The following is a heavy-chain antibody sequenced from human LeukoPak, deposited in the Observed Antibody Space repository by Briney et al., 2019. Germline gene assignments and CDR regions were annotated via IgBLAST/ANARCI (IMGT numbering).Heavy chain of an antibody. CDR1: GYTFTSYD. CDR2: MNPNSGNT. CDR3: ARTYSGSYFLYYYYMDV. D-gene: IGHD1-26*01. V-gene: IGHV1-8*03. Sequence: ASVKVSCKASGYTFTSYDINWVRQAPGQGLEWMGWMNPNSGNTGYAQKFQGRVTITRNTSISTAYMELSSLRSEDTAVYYCARTYSGSYFLYYYYMDVWGKGTTVTVSS. J-gene: IGHJ6*03.